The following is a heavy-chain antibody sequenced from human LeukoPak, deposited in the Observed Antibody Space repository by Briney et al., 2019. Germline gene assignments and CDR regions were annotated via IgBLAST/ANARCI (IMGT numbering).Heavy chain of an antibody. J-gene: IGHJ6*03. CDR1: GYTFTAYY. V-gene: IGHV1-2*02. CDR3: ARDPLPYCSGGSCYSIYYYMDV. Sequence: ASVKVSCKASGYTFTAYYMHWVRQAPGQGLEWMGWINPNSGGTNYAQKFQGRVTMTRDTSISTAYMELSRLRSDDTAVYYCARDPLPYCSGGSCYSIYYYMDVWGKGTTVTVSS. CDR2: INPNSGGT. D-gene: IGHD2-15*01.